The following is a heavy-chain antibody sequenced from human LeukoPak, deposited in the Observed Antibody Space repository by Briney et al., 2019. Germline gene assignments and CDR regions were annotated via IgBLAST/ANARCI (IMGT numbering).Heavy chain of an antibody. CDR1: GYTFTGYY. V-gene: IGHV1-2*02. CDR3: AKAGDYDFWSGYQNWFDP. Sequence: ASVKVSCKASGYTFTGYYMHWVRQAPGQGLEWMGWINPNSGGTSFAQKFQGRVTMTRDTSINTAYMELSRLRSDDTAVYYCAKAGDYDFWSGYQNWFDPWGQGTLVTVSS. CDR2: INPNSGGT. J-gene: IGHJ5*02. D-gene: IGHD3-3*01.